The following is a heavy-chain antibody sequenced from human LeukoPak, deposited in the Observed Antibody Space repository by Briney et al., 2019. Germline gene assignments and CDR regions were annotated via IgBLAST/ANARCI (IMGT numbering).Heavy chain of an antibody. CDR1: GYTFTSYG. J-gene: IGHJ1*01. D-gene: IGHD2-15*01. Sequence: ASVKVSCKASGYTFTSYGISWVRQAPGQGLEGMGWNSAYNGNTNYAQKLQGRVTMTTDTSTSTAYMELRSLRSDDTAVYYCARGPIVVVVAATGYFQHWGQGTLVTVSS. V-gene: IGHV1-18*01. CDR3: ARGPIVVVVAATGYFQH. CDR2: NSAYNGNT.